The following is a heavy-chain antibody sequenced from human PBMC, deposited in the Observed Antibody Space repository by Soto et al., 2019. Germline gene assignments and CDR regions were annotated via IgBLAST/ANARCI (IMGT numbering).Heavy chain of an antibody. CDR2: IIPIIGVT. CDR1: GDTFNSYV. V-gene: IGHV1-69*17. Sequence: QVQLVQSGAEVKRPGSSVKVSCESSGDTFNSYVISWVRQAPGQGLEWMGGIIPIIGVTHYAQKFQGRVTISALSSTGTAHMELTNLGFEDTALYYCARESLGAKGDDHWGQGTLVHVSS. CDR3: ARESLGAKGDDH. D-gene: IGHD3-16*01. J-gene: IGHJ4*02.